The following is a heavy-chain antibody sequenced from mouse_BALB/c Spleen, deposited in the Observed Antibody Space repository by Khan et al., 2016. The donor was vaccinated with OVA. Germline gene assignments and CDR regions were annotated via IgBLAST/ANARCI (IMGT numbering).Heavy chain of an antibody. CDR2: ISYSGRT. J-gene: IGHJ3*01. V-gene: IGHV3-2*02. CDR3: VRVLAY. Sequence: EVQLQESRPGMVKPSLSMYLTCTVSGYSITSDYACNWIRQFPGHKLEWTVYISYSGRTSYTPSLKSRISITRDTSKNQFFLQLNSVTTEDTAILFCVRVLAYSGRGTLVSVCA. D-gene: IGHD2-14*01. CDR1: GYSITSDYA.